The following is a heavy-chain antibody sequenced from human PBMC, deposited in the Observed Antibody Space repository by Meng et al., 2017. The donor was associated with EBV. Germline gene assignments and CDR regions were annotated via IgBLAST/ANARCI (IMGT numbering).Heavy chain of an antibody. J-gene: IGHJ4*02. V-gene: IGHV1-69*01. D-gene: IGHD3-10*01. Sequence: VVLVHAGVEGEMPVASVAGSCKTCAGTLGSGAGIWVRQPPGQGCELMGGLIPMSDAPHYGEKFQGRVTMTADESTNTHYMGLSGLRFEDTAVYYCASESRRGFTPDYWGQGTLVTVSS. CDR1: AGTLGSGA. CDR2: LIPMSDAP. CDR3: ASESRRGFTPDY.